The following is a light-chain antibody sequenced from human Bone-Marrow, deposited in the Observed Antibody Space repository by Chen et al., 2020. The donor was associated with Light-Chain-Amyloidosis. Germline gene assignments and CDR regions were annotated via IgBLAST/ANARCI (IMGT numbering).Light chain of an antibody. V-gene: IGKV1-5*03. J-gene: IGKJ1*01. Sequence: DIQMPQSPSTLSASVGDRVTITCRASQSISSWLVWYQQKPGKAPKSLIYEASNLESGVPSRFSGSGSGTEFTLTINSLQPDDSATYYCQQYNDYPRTFGQGTKVEIK. CDR3: QQYNDYPRT. CDR2: EAS. CDR1: QSISSW.